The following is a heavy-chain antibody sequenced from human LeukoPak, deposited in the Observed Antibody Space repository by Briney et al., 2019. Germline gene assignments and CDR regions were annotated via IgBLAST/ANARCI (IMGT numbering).Heavy chain of an antibody. V-gene: IGHV3-23*01. D-gene: IGHD2-21*02. CDR1: GFTFSSYA. CDR3: AKDWPLAYCGGDCYPPFDP. CDR2: ISGSGGST. J-gene: IGHJ5*02. Sequence: GGSLRLSCAASGFTFSSYAMSWVRQAPGKGLERVSAISGSGGSTYYADSVKGRFTISRDNSKNTLYLQMNSLRAEDTAVYYCAKDWPLAYCGGDCYPPFDPWGQGTLVTVSS.